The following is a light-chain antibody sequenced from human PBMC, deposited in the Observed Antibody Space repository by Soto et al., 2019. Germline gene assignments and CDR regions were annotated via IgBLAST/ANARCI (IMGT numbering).Light chain of an antibody. CDR1: QSVSSSY. V-gene: IGKV3-20*01. Sequence: IVLTQSPGTLSLSPGERATLSCRASQSVSSSYLAWYKQKPGQAPRLLIYGASNRATGIPDRLSGSGSGTEFTLTISRLEPEDFAVYYCQQYGSSGTFGHGTKVDIK. CDR3: QQYGSSGT. CDR2: GAS. J-gene: IGKJ1*01.